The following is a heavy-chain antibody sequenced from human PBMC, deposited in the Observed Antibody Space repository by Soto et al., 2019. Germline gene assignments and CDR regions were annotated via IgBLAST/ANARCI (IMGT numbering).Heavy chain of an antibody. CDR2: ITPFNGNT. CDR3: ASEVAVASWGGEGNYYYYYGMDV. J-gene: IGHJ6*02. V-gene: IGHV1-45*02. D-gene: IGHD6-19*01. CDR1: GYTFSYRC. Sequence: SVKVSRKASGYTFSYRCLDWVRQAPGQALEWMGWITPFNGNTNYAQKFQDRVTITRDRSMSTAYMELSSLRSEDTAMYYCASEVAVASWGGEGNYYYYYGMDVWGQGTTVTVSS.